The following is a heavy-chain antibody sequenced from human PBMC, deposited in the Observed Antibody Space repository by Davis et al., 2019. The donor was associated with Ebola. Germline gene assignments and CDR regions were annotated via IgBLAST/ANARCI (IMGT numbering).Heavy chain of an antibody. V-gene: IGHV4-34*01. D-gene: IGHD3-22*01. CDR2: INHSGST. CDR3: ARRRSKGNYYDSSGSPPRYYYYGMDV. CDR1: GGSFSGYY. J-gene: IGHJ6*02. Sequence: MPGGSLRLSCGVYGGSFSGYYWSWIRQPPGKGLEWIGEINHSGSTNYNPSLKSRVTISVDTSKNQFSLKLSSVTAADTAVYYCARRRSKGNYYDSSGSPPRYYYYGMDVWGQGTTVTVSS.